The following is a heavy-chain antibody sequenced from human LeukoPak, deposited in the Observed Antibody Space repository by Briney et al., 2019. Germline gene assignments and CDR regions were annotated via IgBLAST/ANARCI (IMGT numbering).Heavy chain of an antibody. CDR2: IYHSGST. V-gene: IGHV4-38-2*02. J-gene: IGHJ3*02. CDR1: GYSISSGYY. D-gene: IGHD3-22*01. Sequence: SETLSLTCTVSGYSISSGYYWGWIRQPPGKGLQWIGTIYHSGSTFYNPSLKSRVTISVDTSKNQFSLRLTSVIAADTAVYYCARDLLHRGYAFDIWGRGTMVTVSS. CDR3: ARDLLHRGYAFDI.